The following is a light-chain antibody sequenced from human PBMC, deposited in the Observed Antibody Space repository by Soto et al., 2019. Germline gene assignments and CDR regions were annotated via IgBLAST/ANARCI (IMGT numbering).Light chain of an antibody. J-gene: IGKJ1*01. V-gene: IGKV3-20*01. CDR2: GAS. CDR3: QQYGSSTWT. Sequence: EIVLTQSPGTLSLYPGERATLSCRASQSVSSSYLAWYQQKPGQASRLLIYGASSRATGIPDRFSGSGSGTDFTLTISRLEPEDFAVYYCQQYGSSTWTFGQGTKVEIK. CDR1: QSVSSSY.